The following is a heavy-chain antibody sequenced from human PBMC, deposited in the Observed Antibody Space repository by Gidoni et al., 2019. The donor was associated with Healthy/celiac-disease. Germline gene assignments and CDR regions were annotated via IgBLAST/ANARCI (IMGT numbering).Heavy chain of an antibody. Sequence: EVQLVESGGGLVKPGGSLRLSCAASGFTFSSYSMNWVRQAPGKGLEWVSSISSSSSYIYYADSVKGRFTISRDNAKNSLYLQMNSLRAEDTAVYYCARSSPEDRQWLAILGSDYWGQGTLVTVSS. J-gene: IGHJ4*02. CDR2: ISSSSSYI. CDR3: ARSSPEDRQWLAILGSDY. CDR1: GFTFSSYS. V-gene: IGHV3-21*01. D-gene: IGHD6-19*01.